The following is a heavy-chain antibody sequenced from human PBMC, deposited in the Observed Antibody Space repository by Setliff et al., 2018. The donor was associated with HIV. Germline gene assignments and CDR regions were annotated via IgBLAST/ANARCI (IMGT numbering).Heavy chain of an antibody. V-gene: IGHV1-69*13. CDR2: IIPMYNIP. CDR3: AREQTGVAAAAFGGGSAWSDEGFDI. Sequence: SVKVCCKTSGGTLSNYVITWVRQAPGQGLEWMGMIIPMYNIPAYAQKFQGRVTFTADESTSTAYMELSSLSSEDTAVYYCAREQTGVAAAAFGGGSAWSDEGFDIWGQGTMVTVSS. D-gene: IGHD6-13*01. CDR1: GGTLSNYV. J-gene: IGHJ3*02.